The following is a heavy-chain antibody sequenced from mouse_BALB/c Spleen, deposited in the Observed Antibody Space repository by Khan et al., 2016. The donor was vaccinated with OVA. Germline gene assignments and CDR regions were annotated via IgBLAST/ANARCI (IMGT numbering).Heavy chain of an antibody. Sequence: EVKLLESGPGLVKPSQSLSLTCTVTGYSITSNYAWNWIRQFPGNKLEWMGYISYSGSTSYNPSLKSRISITRDTSENQFFLQLNSVTTVDTATYYCARQNYYGYAMDYWGQGTSVTVSS. CDR2: ISYSGST. CDR1: GYSITSNYA. D-gene: IGHD1-1*01. V-gene: IGHV3-2*02. CDR3: ARQNYYGYAMDY. J-gene: IGHJ4*01.